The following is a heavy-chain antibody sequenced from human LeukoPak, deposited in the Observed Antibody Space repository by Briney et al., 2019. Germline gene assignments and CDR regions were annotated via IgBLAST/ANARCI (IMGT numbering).Heavy chain of an antibody. CDR3: ARMGPITIFGVVITDHGFDP. V-gene: IGHV1-8*01. CDR1: GYTFTSYD. CDR2: MNPNSGNT. Sequence: ASVKVSCKASGYTFTSYDINWVRQATGQGLEWMGWMNPNSGNTGYAQKFQGRVTMTRNTSISTAYMELSSLRSEDTAVYYCARMGPITIFGVVITDHGFDPWGQGTLVTVSS. D-gene: IGHD3-3*01. J-gene: IGHJ5*02.